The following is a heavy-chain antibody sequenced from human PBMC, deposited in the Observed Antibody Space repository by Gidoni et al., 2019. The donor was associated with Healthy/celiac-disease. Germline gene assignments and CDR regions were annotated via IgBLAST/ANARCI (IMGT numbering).Heavy chain of an antibody. CDR3: TTDPYSGSDAFDI. V-gene: IGHV3-15*01. CDR2: IKSKTDGGTT. Sequence: EVQLVESGGGLVKPGGSLRLSCAASGFTFSNAWMIWVRQAPGKGLEWVGRIKSKTDGGTTDYAAPVKGRFTISRDDSKNTLYLQMNSLKTEDTAVYYGTTDPYSGSDAFDIWGQGTMVTVSS. D-gene: IGHD3-10*01. CDR1: GFTFSNAW. J-gene: IGHJ3*02.